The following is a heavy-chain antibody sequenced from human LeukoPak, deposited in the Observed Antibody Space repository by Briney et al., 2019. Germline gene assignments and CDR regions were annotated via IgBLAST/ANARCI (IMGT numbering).Heavy chain of an antibody. Sequence: GGSLRLSCAASGFTFTSFPMIWVRQAPGKGLEWVSAISGSGDTTYYADSVRGRFTISRDNSRNTLYLQMNSLRAEDTAFYYGAKDRGYWGQGTLVTVSS. V-gene: IGHV3-23*01. CDR1: GFTFTSFP. J-gene: IGHJ4*02. CDR2: ISGSGDTT. CDR3: AKDRGY. D-gene: IGHD5-24*01.